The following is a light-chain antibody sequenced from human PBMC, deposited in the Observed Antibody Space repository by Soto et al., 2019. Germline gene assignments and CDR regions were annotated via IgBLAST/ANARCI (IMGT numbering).Light chain of an antibody. CDR3: QQYYDWPTIT. Sequence: EIVLTQSPATLSVPPGDRATLSCRASESVRSNLAWYQQKPGQAPRLLIYGASIRAPDIPARFSGSGSGTEFTLTISTLQSEDFAVYYCQQYYDWPTITFGQGTRLE. CDR1: ESVRSN. J-gene: IGKJ5*01. V-gene: IGKV3-15*01. CDR2: GAS.